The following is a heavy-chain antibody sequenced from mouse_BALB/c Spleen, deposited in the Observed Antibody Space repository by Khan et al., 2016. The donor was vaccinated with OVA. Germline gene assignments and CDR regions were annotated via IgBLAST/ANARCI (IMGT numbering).Heavy chain of an antibody. Sequence: EVQLQESGPGLVKPSQSLSITCTVTGYSITSDKARNWIRQFPGNKLESMGFIRYSGNTNYNPSFKSRTPMIRDTSKNPSFLQLNSVPSEDSATYDCARMYGGYFDYWGQGTTLTVSA. V-gene: IGHV3-2*02. CDR1: GYSITSDKA. CDR3: ARMYGGYFDY. D-gene: IGHD2-10*02. J-gene: IGHJ2*01. CDR2: IRYSGNT.